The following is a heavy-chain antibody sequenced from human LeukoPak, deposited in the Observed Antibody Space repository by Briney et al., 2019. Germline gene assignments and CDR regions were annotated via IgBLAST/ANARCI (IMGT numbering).Heavy chain of an antibody. CDR3: AKSVVRGVSYYYYGMDV. J-gene: IGHJ6*02. Sequence: GGSLRLSCAASGFTFSSYGMHWVRQAPGKGLEWVAVISYDGSNKYYADSVKGRFTISRDNSKNTLYLQMNSLRAEDTAVYYCAKSVVRGVSYYYYGMDVWGQGTTVTVSS. V-gene: IGHV3-30*18. D-gene: IGHD3-10*01. CDR1: GFTFSSYG. CDR2: ISYDGSNK.